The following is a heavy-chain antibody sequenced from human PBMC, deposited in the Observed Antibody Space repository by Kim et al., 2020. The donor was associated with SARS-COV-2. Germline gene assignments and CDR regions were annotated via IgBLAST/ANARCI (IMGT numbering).Heavy chain of an antibody. CDR1: GGSISSSSYY. CDR3: ARDEARSSSWYRGYYYYGMDV. CDR2: IYYSGST. Sequence: SETLSLTCTVSGGSISSSSYYWGWIRQPPGKGLEWIGSIYYSGSTYYNPSLKSRVTISVDTSKNQFSLKLSSVTAADTAVYYCARDEARSSSWYRGYYYYGMDVWGQGTTVTVSS. D-gene: IGHD6-13*01. J-gene: IGHJ6*02. V-gene: IGHV4-39*07.